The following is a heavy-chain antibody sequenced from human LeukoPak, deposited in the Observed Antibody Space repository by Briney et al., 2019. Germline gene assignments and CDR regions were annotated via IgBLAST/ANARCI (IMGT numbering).Heavy chain of an antibody. V-gene: IGHV4-59*12. CDR1: GGSISSYY. CDR2: ISYSGST. Sequence: PSETLSLTCTVSGGSISSYYWSWIRQPPGKGLEWIGYISYSGSTNYNPSLKSRVTMSVDTSKNQFSLKLSSVTAADTAVYYCAREGPYSDSSRSRFDYWGQGTLVTVSS. J-gene: IGHJ4*02. D-gene: IGHD6-6*01. CDR3: AREGPYSDSSRSRFDY.